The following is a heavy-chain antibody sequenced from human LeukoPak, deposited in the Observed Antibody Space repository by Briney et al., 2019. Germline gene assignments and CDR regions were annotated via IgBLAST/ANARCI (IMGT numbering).Heavy chain of an antibody. CDR2: VSYDGRNK. D-gene: IGHD3-10*01. CDR1: GFTFSSYG. CDR3: AKAEGSGSYYPDY. J-gene: IGHJ4*02. V-gene: IGHV3-30*18. Sequence: GGSLRLSCAASGFTFSSYGMHWVRQAPGKGLEWVAVVSYDGRNKNYADSVKGRLTISRDNSKNTMYLQMNSLRAEDTAVYYCAKAEGSGSYYPDYWGQGTLVTVSS.